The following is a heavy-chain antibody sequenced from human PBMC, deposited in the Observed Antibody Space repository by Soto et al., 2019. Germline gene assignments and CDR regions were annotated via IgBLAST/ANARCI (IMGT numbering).Heavy chain of an antibody. D-gene: IGHD1-26*01. V-gene: IGHV4-4*07. CDR2: IYPSGTT. CDR1: GGSMRTYY. J-gene: IGHJ6*02. CDR3: AREGASGFGMDV. Sequence: RSLTCTVSGGSMRTYYWGWIRQPAGKPLEWIGRIYPSGTTNYIPSLKSRVTLSLDTSKNQFSLNLSSVTAADTAVYYCAREGASGFGMDVWGQGTTVTVSS.